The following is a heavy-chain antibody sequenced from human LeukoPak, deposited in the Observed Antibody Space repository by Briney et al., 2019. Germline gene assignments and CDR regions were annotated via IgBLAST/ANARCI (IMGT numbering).Heavy chain of an antibody. Sequence: GESLKISFKGSGYRFTSYWIGWVRQMPGKGLEWMGIIYPGDSDTRYSPSFQGQVTISADKSISTAYLQWSSLKASDTAMYYCARIQTNCGGGCYYREAFDIWGQGTMVTVSS. J-gene: IGHJ3*02. V-gene: IGHV5-51*01. CDR1: GYRFTSYW. D-gene: IGHD2-21*02. CDR2: IYPGDSDT. CDR3: ARIQTNCGGGCYYREAFDI.